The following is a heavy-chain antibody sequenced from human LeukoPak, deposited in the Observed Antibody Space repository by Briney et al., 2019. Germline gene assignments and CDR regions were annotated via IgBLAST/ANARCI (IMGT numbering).Heavy chain of an antibody. CDR1: GGSISSGDYY. CDR2: IYYSGST. CDR3: ASLTYYDFWSGYYGDYYFDY. J-gene: IGHJ4*02. D-gene: IGHD3-3*01. Sequence: SETLSLTCTVSGGSISSGDYYWSWIRQPPGKGLEWIGYIYYSGSTYYNPSLKSRVTISVDTSKNQFSLKLSSVTAADTTVYYYASLTYYDFWSGYYGDYYFDYWGQGTLVTVSS. V-gene: IGHV4-30-4*01.